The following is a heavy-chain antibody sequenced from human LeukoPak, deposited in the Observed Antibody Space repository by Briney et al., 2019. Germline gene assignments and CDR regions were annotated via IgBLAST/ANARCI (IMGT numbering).Heavy chain of an antibody. CDR2: IYTSGST. J-gene: IGHJ4*02. V-gene: IGHV4-61*02. CDR1: GGSSSSGSCY. CDR3: AGVGGYYRVDY. Sequence: SQTLSLTCTVSGGSSSSGSCYWSWIRQPAGKGLEWIGRIYTSGSTNYNPSLKSRVTISVDTSKNQFSLKLSSVTAADTAVYYCAGVGGYYRVDYWGQGTLVTVSS. D-gene: IGHD3-22*01.